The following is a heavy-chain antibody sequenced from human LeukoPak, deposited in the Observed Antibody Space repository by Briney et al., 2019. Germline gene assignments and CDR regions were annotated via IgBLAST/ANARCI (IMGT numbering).Heavy chain of an antibody. CDR3: AREASPAEGYGMDV. D-gene: IGHD5-12*01. V-gene: IGHV4-59*01. J-gene: IGHJ6*04. Sequence: SETLSLTCTVSDGSISSYYWSWIRQPPGKGLEWIGYIYYSGSTNYNPSLKSRVTISVDTSKNQFSLKLSSVTAADTAVYYCAREASPAEGYGMDVWGKGTTVTVSS. CDR1: DGSISSYY. CDR2: IYYSGST.